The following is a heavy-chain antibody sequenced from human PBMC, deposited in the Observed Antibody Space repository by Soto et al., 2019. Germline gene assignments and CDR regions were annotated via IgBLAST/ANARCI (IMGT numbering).Heavy chain of an antibody. V-gene: IGHV3-48*02. J-gene: IGHJ6*02. Sequence: PGGSLRLSCAASGFTFSSYSMNWVRQAPGKGLEWVSYISSSSSTIYYADSVKGRFTISRDNAKNSLYLQMNSLRDEDTAVYYCARDRRDCSSTSCAAYGMDVWGQGTTVTVS. CDR3: ARDRRDCSSTSCAAYGMDV. D-gene: IGHD2-2*01. CDR2: ISSSSSTI. CDR1: GFTFSSYS.